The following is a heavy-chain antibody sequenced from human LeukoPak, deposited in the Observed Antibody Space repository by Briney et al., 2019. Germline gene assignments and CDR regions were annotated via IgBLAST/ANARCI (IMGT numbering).Heavy chain of an antibody. J-gene: IGHJ4*02. Sequence: PSETLSLTCAVSGGSLSSVYWSWIRQPPGKGLEWVGDINNNGSSNYNPSPKSRVTISVDTSKKQLSLKLSSVTAADTAVYFCARGPLTYYYASGSYYSNWGQGTLVTVSS. CDR2: INNNGSS. V-gene: IGHV4-34*01. D-gene: IGHD3-10*01. CDR3: ARGPLTYYYASGSYYSN. CDR1: GGSLSSVY.